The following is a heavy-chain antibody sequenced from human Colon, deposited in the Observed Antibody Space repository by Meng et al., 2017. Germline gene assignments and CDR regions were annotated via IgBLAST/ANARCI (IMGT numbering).Heavy chain of an antibody. CDR3: TTWYGEY. CDR2: TYYRSKWQN. J-gene: IGHJ4*02. CDR1: RDSVSSHLAL. Sequence: QVQLPQSGPGLVKPAQNPSLICAISRDSVSSHLALWHWVRQSPSRGLEWLGQTYYRSKWQNHYGVSVESRLTINADTSRNHFSLHLNSVTPEDTAVYYCTTWYGEYWGQGTLVTVSS. V-gene: IGHV6-1*01. D-gene: IGHD6-13*01.